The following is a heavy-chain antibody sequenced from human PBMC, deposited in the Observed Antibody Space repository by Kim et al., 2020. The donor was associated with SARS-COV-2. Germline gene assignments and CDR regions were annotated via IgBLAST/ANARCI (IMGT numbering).Heavy chain of an antibody. CDR1: GFTLNNHW. J-gene: IGHJ5*01. CDR3: TTDPGNYTHFYNFD. Sequence: GGSLRLSCAASGFTLNNHWMRWVRQAPGKGLECVARINIKSAGGTNEDAAHVKGRFTISDDDSKPTLHLQMNSAKIKDTAVCYRTTDPGNYTHFYNFD. D-gene: IGHD2-2*02. CDR2: INIKSAGGTN. V-gene: IGHV3-15*05.